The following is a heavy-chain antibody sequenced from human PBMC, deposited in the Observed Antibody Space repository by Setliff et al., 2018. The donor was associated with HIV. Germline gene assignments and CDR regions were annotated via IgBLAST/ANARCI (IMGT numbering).Heavy chain of an antibody. V-gene: IGHV1-69*13. CDR3: ARDRYSSGWSWFDP. J-gene: IGHJ5*02. Sequence: GASVKVSCKASGGTFSSYAISWVRQAPGQGLEWLGGIIPIFGTANYAQKFQGRATITADESTSTAYMELSSLRSEDTAVYYCARDRYSSGWSWFDPWGQGTLVTVSS. D-gene: IGHD6-19*01. CDR1: GGTFSSYA. CDR2: IIPIFGTA.